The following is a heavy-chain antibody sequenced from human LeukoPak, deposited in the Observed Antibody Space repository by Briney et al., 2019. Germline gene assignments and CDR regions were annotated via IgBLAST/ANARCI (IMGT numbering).Heavy chain of an antibody. CDR2: INNGNT. D-gene: IGHD3-10*01. J-gene: IGHJ5*02. V-gene: IGHV1-18*01. Sequence: ASVKVSCKASGYTFTSYGISWVRQAPGQGLEWMGWINNGNTNYAQKFRGRVTMTTDTSTSTAYMELRSLRSDDTAVYHCARVRDYYGTTNWFDPWGQGILVTVSS. CDR3: ARVRDYYGTTNWFDP. CDR1: GYTFTSYG.